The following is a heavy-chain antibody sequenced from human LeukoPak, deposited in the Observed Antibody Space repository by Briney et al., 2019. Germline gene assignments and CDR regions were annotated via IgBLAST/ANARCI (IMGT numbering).Heavy chain of an antibody. V-gene: IGHV4-59*02. CDR2: IYYSGST. Sequence: SETLSLTCTVSGGSVSSYYWSWIRQPPGKGLEWIGYIYYSGSTNYNPSLKSRVTISVDTSKNQFSLKLSSVTAADTAVYYCARGLYSSSHFFDYWGQGTLVTVSS. CDR3: ARGLYSSSHFFDY. CDR1: GGSVSSYY. J-gene: IGHJ4*02. D-gene: IGHD6-6*01.